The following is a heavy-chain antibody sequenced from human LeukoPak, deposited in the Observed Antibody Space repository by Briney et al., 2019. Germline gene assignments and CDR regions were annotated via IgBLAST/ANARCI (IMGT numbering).Heavy chain of an antibody. CDR2: IYYSGST. J-gene: IGHJ4*02. V-gene: IGHV4-39*07. D-gene: IGHD3-22*01. CDR1: GGSISSSSYY. CDR3: ARAPPDYYDSSGYLDY. Sequence: SETLSLTCTVSGGSISSSSYYWGWIRQPPGKGLEWIGSIYYSGSTYYNPSLKSRVTISVDTSKNQFSLKLSSVTAADTAVYYCARAPPDYYDSSGYLDYWGQGTLVTVSS.